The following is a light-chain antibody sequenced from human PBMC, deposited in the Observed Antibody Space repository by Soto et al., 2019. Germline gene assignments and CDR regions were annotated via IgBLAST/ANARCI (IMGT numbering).Light chain of an antibody. CDR1: QIVSSY. Sequence: ILYTLSPATLSFSPGERTTLSCRARQIVSSYLAWYQQKPGQAPRLLIYDASSRATGIPDRFSGSGSGTDFTLTISSLEPEDFAVYYCQQRSNSSWTFGQGTRLEIK. CDR2: DAS. V-gene: IGKV3-11*01. CDR3: QQRSNSSWT. J-gene: IGKJ5*01.